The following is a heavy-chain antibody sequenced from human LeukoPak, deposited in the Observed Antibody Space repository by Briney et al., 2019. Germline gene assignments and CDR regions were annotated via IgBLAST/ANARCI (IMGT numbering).Heavy chain of an antibody. Sequence: PGGSLRLSCAASGFTFSSYSMNWVRQAPGKGLEWVSYISSSSSTIYYADSVKGRFTISRDNAKNSLYLQMNSLRAEDTAVYYCACSHDYGDYGRGWFDPWGQGTLVTVSS. D-gene: IGHD4-17*01. CDR2: ISSSSSTI. J-gene: IGHJ5*02. CDR3: ACSHDYGDYGRGWFDP. V-gene: IGHV3-48*04. CDR1: GFTFSSYS.